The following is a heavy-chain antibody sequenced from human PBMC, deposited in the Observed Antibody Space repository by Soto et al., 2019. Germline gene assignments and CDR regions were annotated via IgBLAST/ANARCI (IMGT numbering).Heavy chain of an antibody. D-gene: IGHD2-15*01. CDR1: GGSFSSYG. CDR2: IIPMFGPA. Sequence: QVQLVQSGAEVKKPGSSVKVSCKASGGSFSSYGISWVRQAPGQGLEWMGGIIPMFGPANYAQKFQGRVTITADESTNTAYMELSSLRSEDTAVYYCARGLECSGGSCNSRWGQGTLVTVSS. V-gene: IGHV1-69*01. J-gene: IGHJ4*02. CDR3: ARGLECSGGSCNSR.